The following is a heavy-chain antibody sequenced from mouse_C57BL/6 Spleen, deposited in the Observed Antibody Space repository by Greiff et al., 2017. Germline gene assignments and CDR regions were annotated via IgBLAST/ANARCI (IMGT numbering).Heavy chain of an antibody. CDR3: ARTGYWYFDV. CDR2: IDPSDSYT. CDR1: GYTFTSYW. Sequence: QVQLQQSGAELVMPGASVKLSCKASGYTFTSYWMHWVKQRPGQGLEWIGEIDPSDSYTNYNQKFKGKSTLTVDKSSSTAYMQLSSLTSEDSAVYYCARTGYWYFDVWGTGTTVTVS. V-gene: IGHV1-69*01. D-gene: IGHD4-1*01. J-gene: IGHJ1*03.